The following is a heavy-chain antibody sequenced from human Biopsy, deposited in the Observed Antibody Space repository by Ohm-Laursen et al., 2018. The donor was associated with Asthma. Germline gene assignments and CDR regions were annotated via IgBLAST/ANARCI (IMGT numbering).Heavy chain of an antibody. CDR2: IHHSGST. CDR3: ARTTYGHDGFDP. D-gene: IGHD4-17*01. J-gene: IGHJ5*02. Sequence: SDTLSLTCTVSGDSITSGGCCWNWIRQHPGKGLEWIGYIHHSGSTYYNPSLKSRVSISLDTSKNQFSLSLTSVTAADTAVYYCARTTYGHDGFDPWGQGTLVTVSS. CDR1: GDSITSGGCC. V-gene: IGHV4-31*03.